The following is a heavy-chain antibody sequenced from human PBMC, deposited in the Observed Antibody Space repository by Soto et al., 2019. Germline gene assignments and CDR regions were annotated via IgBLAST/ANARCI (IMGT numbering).Heavy chain of an antibody. Sequence: PAETLYLTCTVSVGSISIYYWSWIRQPPGKGLEWIGYIYYSGSTNYNPSLKSRVTISVDTSKNQFSLKLSSVTAADTAVYYCERQAVAGPVGLGYWGQGTLVTVSS. J-gene: IGHJ4*02. D-gene: IGHD6-19*01. CDR2: IYYSGST. V-gene: IGHV4-59*01. CDR3: ERQAVAGPVGLGY. CDR1: VGSISIYY.